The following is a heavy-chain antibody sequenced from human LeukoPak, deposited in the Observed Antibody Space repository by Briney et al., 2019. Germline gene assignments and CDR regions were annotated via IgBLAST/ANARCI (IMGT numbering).Heavy chain of an antibody. CDR3: VRVGCSSTSCYTWFDP. V-gene: IGHV1-8*01. J-gene: IGHJ5*02. D-gene: IGHD2-2*02. Sequence: ASVKVSCKASGYTFTSYDINWVRQATGQGLEWMGWMNPNSGKTGYAQKFQGRVIMTRNTSISTAYMELSSLRSEDTAVYYCVRVGCSSTSCYTWFDPWGQGTLVTVSS. CDR2: MNPNSGKT. CDR1: GYTFTSYD.